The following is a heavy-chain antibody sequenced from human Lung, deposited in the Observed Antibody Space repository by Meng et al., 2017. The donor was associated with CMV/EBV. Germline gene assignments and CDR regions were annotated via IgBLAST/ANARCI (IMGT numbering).Heavy chain of an antibody. CDR1: GFTFSNAW. CDR2: IKSKTDGGTT. Sequence: GESLKISCAASGFTFSNAWMSWVRQAPGKGLEWVGRIKSKTDGGTTDYAAPVKGRFTISRDDSKNTLYLQMNSLKTEDTAVYYCTTGLYSSSSRNWDYYYGMDVWGQGNXVNGSS. CDR3: TTGLYSSSSRNWDYYYGMDV. D-gene: IGHD6-13*01. J-gene: IGHJ6*02. V-gene: IGHV3-15*01.